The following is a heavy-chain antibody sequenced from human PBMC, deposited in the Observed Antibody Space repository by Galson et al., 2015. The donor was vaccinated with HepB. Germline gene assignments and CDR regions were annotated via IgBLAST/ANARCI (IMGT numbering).Heavy chain of an antibody. CDR3: ARGGMATIGGPTFDS. V-gene: IGHV1-18*01. Sequence: SVKVSCKASGYTFTSYGFSWVRQAPGQGLEWMGWISAYNGNTIYAQKLQGRVIMTRDTSTSTAYMELRSLTSDDTALYYCARGGMATIGGPTFDSWGQGTLVTVSS. CDR2: ISAYNGNT. D-gene: IGHD5-24*01. J-gene: IGHJ4*02. CDR1: GYTFTSYG.